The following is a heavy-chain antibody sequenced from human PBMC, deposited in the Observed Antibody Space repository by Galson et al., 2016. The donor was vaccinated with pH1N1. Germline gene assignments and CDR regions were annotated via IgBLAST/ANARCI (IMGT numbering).Heavy chain of an antibody. D-gene: IGHD3-10*01. CDR1: GFTFTAYS. J-gene: IGHJ6*04. CDR2: ITSNSFYI. V-gene: IGHV3-21*01. CDR3: VRDPGRPRLYYMDV. Sequence: SLRLSCAASGFTFTAYSMNWVRQAPGKGLEWVASITSNSFYIYYADSVRGRFTISRDNAKNSLSLHMNSLSADDTAVYYCVRDPGRPRLYYMDVWGKGTTVTVSS.